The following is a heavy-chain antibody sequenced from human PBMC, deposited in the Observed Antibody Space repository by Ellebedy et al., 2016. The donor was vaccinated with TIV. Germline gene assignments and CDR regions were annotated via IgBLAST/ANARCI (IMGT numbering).Heavy chain of an antibody. J-gene: IGHJ4*02. CDR2: IYPGDSDT. CDR3: ARGGAVAGRDY. CDR1: GYSFTSYW. Sequence: GGSLRLSXKGSGYSFTSYWIGWVRQMPGKGLEWMGIIYPGDSDTRYSPSFQGQVTISADKSISTAYLQWSSLKASDTAMYYCARGGAVAGRDYWGQGTLVTVSS. V-gene: IGHV5-51*01. D-gene: IGHD6-19*01.